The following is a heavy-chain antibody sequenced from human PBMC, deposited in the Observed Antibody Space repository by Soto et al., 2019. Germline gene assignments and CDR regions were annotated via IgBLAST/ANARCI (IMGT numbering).Heavy chain of an antibody. CDR2: IYYSGST. V-gene: IGHV4-39*01. CDR3: ASHIRHDQMVANDH. Sequence: SETLSLTCTVSGGSISSGSYYWDWIRQPPGKGLEWIGSIYYSGSTYYNPSLKSRVTISVDTSKNQFSLKLSSVTAADTAVYYCASHIRHDQMVANDHWGQGTLVTVCS. J-gene: IGHJ4*02. CDR1: GGSISSGSYY. D-gene: IGHD2-15*01.